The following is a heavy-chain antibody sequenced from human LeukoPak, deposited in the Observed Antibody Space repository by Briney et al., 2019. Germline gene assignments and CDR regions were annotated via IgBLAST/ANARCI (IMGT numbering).Heavy chain of an antibody. J-gene: IGHJ4*02. CDR3: AGRPDTSVVAIFDY. V-gene: IGHV1-2*02. Sequence: ASVKVSCKASGYTFTSHYLHWVRQAPGQGLEWMGWINPSSGGTNYAQKFQGRVTMTGDTSISTAYMELSRLSSDDTAVYFCAGRPDTSVVAIFDYWGQGTLVTISS. D-gene: IGHD3-22*01. CDR2: INPSSGGT. CDR1: GYTFTSHY.